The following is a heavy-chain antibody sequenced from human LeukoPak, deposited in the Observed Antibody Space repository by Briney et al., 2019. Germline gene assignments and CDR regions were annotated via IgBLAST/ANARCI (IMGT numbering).Heavy chain of an antibody. J-gene: IGHJ4*02. CDR1: GYTFTGYY. CDR3: SRYIVATNGFDY. D-gene: IGHD5-12*01. Sequence: GDSVKVSCKASGYTFTGYYMHWVRQAPGQGLEWMGWINPNSGGTHYAQKFQSRVTMTRDTSITTAYMDLSRLRSDDTAVYYCSRYIVATNGFDYWGQGTLVTVSS. V-gene: IGHV1-2*02. CDR2: INPNSGGT.